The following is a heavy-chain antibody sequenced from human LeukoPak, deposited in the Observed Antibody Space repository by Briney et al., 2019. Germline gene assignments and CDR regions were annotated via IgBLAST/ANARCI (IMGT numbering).Heavy chain of an antibody. V-gene: IGHV3-30-3*01. D-gene: IGHD3-9*01. CDR2: ISYDGSNK. Sequence: GGSLRLSCAASGFTFSSYAMHWVRQAPGKGLEWVAVISYDGSNKYYVDSVKGRFTISRDNSKNTLYLQMNSLRAEDTAVYYCAKDREYYDILTGYYTDAFDIWGQGTMVTVSS. J-gene: IGHJ3*02. CDR3: AKDREYYDILTGYYTDAFDI. CDR1: GFTFSSYA.